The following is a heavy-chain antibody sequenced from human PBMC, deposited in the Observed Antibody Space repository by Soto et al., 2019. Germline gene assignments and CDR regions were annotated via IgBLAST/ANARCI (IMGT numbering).Heavy chain of an antibody. CDR2: IYYSGST. J-gene: IGHJ5*02. CDR3: AREMIVVVTSNWFDP. D-gene: IGHD3-22*01. Sequence: PSETLSLTCTVSGGSVSSGSYYWSWIRQPPGKGLEWIGYIYYSGSTNYNPSLKSRVTISVDTSKNQFSLKLSSVTAADTAVYYCAREMIVVVTSNWFDPWGQGTLVTVSS. CDR1: GGSVSSGSYY. V-gene: IGHV4-61*01.